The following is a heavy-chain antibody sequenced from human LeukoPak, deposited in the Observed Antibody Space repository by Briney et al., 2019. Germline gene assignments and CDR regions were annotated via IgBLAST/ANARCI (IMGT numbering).Heavy chain of an antibody. CDR2: INPNSGGT. CDR3: AVVVPAAIHPEGSFDY. J-gene: IGHJ4*02. V-gene: IGHV1-2*02. D-gene: IGHD2-2*02. Sequence: ASVKVSCKASGYTFTGYYMHWVRQAPGQGLEWMGWINPNSGGTDYAQKFQGRVTMTRDTSISTAYMELSRLRSDDTAVYYCAVVVPAAIHPEGSFDYWGLGTLVTVSS. CDR1: GYTFTGYY.